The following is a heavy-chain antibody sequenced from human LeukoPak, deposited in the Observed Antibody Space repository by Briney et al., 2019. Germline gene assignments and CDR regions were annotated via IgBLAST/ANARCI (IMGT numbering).Heavy chain of an antibody. CDR3: AHTTTVVTVDY. Sequence: SGPTLVKPTQTLTLTCTFSGFSLSTRGVGVGWIRQPPGKALEWLALIYWNDDKRYSPSLKSRLTITKDTSKSQVVLTMTNMDPVDTATYYCAHTTTVVTVDYWGQGTLVTVSS. D-gene: IGHD4-23*01. V-gene: IGHV2-5*01. CDR2: IYWNDDK. J-gene: IGHJ4*02. CDR1: GFSLSTRGVG.